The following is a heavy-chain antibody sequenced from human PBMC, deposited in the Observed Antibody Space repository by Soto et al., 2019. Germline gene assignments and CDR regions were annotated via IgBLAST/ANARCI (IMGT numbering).Heavy chain of an antibody. D-gene: IGHD3-3*01. V-gene: IGHV1-3*01. CDR1: GYTITNYA. Sequence: ASVKVSCKASGYTITNYAMHWVRQAPGQRLEWMGWINAGNGNTKYSQKSQGRVTITRDTSTSTAYMDLRSLRSDDTAVYYCARDQGITTFGVYSMYYYGMDVWGQGTTVTVSS. J-gene: IGHJ6*02. CDR3: ARDQGITTFGVYSMYYYGMDV. CDR2: INAGNGNT.